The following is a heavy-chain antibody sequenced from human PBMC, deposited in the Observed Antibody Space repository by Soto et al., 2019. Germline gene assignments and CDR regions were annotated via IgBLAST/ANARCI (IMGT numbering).Heavy chain of an antibody. Sequence: ASVKVSCKASGYTFTSYGISWVRQAPGQGLEWMGWISAYNGNTNYAQKLQGRVTMTTDTPTSTAYMELRSLRSDDTAVYYCARSGIPMVRAVITADYYYHGMDVWGQGTTVTVSS. D-gene: IGHD3-10*01. J-gene: IGHJ6*02. V-gene: IGHV1-18*01. CDR1: GYTFTSYG. CDR3: ARSGIPMVRAVITADYYYHGMDV. CDR2: ISAYNGNT.